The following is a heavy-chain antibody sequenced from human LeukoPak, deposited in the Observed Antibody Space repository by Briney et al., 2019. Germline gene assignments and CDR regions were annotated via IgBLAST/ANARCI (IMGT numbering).Heavy chain of an antibody. D-gene: IGHD2-15*01. J-gene: IGHJ4*02. CDR1: GFTFSSYG. CDR3: AKKSCSGGNCYCPSDS. V-gene: IGHV3-33*06. CDR2: IWYDGSNK. Sequence: GGSLRLSCAASGFTFSSYGVHWVRQVPGKGLEWAAVIWYDGSNKYYADSVKGRFTISRDNPKNTLYLQMNSLRADDSAVYYCAKKSCSGGNCYCPSDSWGQGTLVTVSS.